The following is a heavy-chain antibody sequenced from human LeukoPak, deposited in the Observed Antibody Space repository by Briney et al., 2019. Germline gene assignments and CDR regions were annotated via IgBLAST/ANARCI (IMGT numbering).Heavy chain of an antibody. J-gene: IGHJ4*02. CDR2: ISYSGGST. CDR3: AKGYSYVMAFDY. V-gene: IGHV3-23*01. CDR1: GFTFSSYA. Sequence: AGGSLRLSCAASGFTFSSYAMSWVRQAPGKGLEWVSGISYSGGSTYSADSVKGRFTISRDNSKNTLFLQMNRLRVEDTAIYYCAKGYSYVMAFDYWGQGTLVTVSS. D-gene: IGHD5-18*01.